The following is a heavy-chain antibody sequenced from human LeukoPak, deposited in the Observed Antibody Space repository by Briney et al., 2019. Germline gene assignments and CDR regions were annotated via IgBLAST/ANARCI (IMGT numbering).Heavy chain of an antibody. CDR1: GFTVSSNY. CDR2: IYSGGST. V-gene: IGHV3-53*01. CDR3: ARGGAIFLNWFDP. Sequence: GGSLRLSCAASGFTVSSNYMSWVRQAPGKGLEWVSVIYSGGSTYYADSVKGRFTISRDNSKNTLYLQMNSLRAEDTAVYYCARGGAIFLNWFDPWGEGTLVTVSS. D-gene: IGHD3-3*02. J-gene: IGHJ5*02.